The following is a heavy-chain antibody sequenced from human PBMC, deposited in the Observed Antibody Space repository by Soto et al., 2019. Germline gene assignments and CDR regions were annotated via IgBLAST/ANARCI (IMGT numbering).Heavy chain of an antibody. CDR2: ISYDGSNK. Sequence: QVQLVESGGGVVQPGRSLRLSCAASGFTFSSYAMHWVRQAPGKGLEWVAVISYDGSNKYYADSVKGRFTISRDNSKNPLYLQMNSLRAEDTAVYYCAAQLPSIDYWGQGTLVTVSS. D-gene: IGHD2-2*01. CDR3: AAQLPSIDY. J-gene: IGHJ4*02. CDR1: GFTFSSYA. V-gene: IGHV3-30-3*01.